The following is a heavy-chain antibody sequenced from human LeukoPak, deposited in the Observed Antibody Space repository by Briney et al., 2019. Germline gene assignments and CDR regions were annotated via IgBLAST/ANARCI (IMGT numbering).Heavy chain of an antibody. CDR3: ARDYYNDYEDTFDI. V-gene: IGHV1-18*01. CDR1: GYSFASYG. J-gene: IGHJ3*02. D-gene: IGHD4-11*01. CDR2: VSGYDGRT. Sequence: ASVKVSCKASGYSFASYGISWVRQAPGQGLKWMGWVSGYDGRTNYAQNLKGRVTVTAETSASTVYMELRSLRSDDTAIYYCARDYYNDYEDTFDIWGQGTMVTISS.